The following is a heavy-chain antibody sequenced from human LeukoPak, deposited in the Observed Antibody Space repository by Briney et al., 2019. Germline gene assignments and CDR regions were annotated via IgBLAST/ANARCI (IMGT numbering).Heavy chain of an antibody. Sequence: GGSLRLSCSASGFTFSNSWMHWVRQAPGKGLLWVSRINSDGSTSNYADSVKGRFTISRDNAKNTLYLQMNSLRAEDTAVYYCARLLYGSRGPYDYWGQGTLVTVSS. CDR1: GFTFSNSW. J-gene: IGHJ4*02. V-gene: IGHV3-74*01. CDR2: INSDGSTS. D-gene: IGHD3-22*01. CDR3: ARLLYGSRGPYDY.